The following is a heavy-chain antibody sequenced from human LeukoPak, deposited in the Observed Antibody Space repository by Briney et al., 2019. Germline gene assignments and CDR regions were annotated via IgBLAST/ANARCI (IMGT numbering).Heavy chain of an antibody. Sequence: GGSLRLSCAASGFTFDDYAMHWVRQVPEKGLEWVSGISWNSGTIGYADSVKGRFTISRDNSKNTLYLQMNSLRAEDTAVYYCAKDPAAFDYWGQGTLVTVSS. V-gene: IGHV3-9*01. D-gene: IGHD6-13*01. CDR2: ISWNSGTI. CDR1: GFTFDDYA. CDR3: AKDPAAFDY. J-gene: IGHJ4*02.